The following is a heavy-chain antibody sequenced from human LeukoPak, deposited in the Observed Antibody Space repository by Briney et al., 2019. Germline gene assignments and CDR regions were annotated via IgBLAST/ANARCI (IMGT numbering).Heavy chain of an antibody. J-gene: IGHJ4*02. V-gene: IGHV3-21*06. CDR3: AKDHSSGWQFDS. D-gene: IGHD6-19*01. CDR1: GFTFSSYS. CDR2: ISSSSSYI. Sequence: GGSLRLSCAASGFTFSSYSMNWVRQAPGKGLEWVSSISSSSSYIYYADSVKGRFTISRDNAKNSLCLQMNSLRAEDTAVYYCAKDHSSGWQFDSWGQGTLVTVSS.